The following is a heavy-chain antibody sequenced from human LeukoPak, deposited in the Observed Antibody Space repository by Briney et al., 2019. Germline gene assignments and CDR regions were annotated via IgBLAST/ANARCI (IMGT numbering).Heavy chain of an antibody. D-gene: IGHD3-10*02. Sequence: GESLKISCKGSGYSFSSYWFGWVRQLPGKGLEGMGSIYPGDSDTRYSPSFQGQVTISADKSISTAYLQWSSLKASDTAMYYCARHKTMSRMDVWGQGTTVTVSS. V-gene: IGHV5-51*01. CDR2: IYPGDSDT. CDR3: ARHKTMSRMDV. CDR1: GYSFSSYW. J-gene: IGHJ6*02.